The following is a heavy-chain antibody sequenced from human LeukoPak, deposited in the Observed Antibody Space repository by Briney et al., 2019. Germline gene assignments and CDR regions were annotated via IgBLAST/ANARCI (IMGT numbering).Heavy chain of an antibody. J-gene: IGHJ4*02. CDR3: AKDRPNYYESNGDYYRRNGDY. V-gene: IGHV3-23*01. D-gene: IGHD3-22*01. CDR1: GFTFSIYA. CDR2: ISGSGGST. Sequence: PGGSLRLSCAASGFTFSIYAMSWVRQAPGKGLEWVSSISGSGGSTYYTDPVKGRFTISRDNSKNTLHLQMNSLRAEDTAVYYCAKDRPNYYESNGDYYRRNGDYWGQGTLVTVSS.